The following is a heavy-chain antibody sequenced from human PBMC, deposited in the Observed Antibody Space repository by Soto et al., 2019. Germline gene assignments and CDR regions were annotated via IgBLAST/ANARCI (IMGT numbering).Heavy chain of an antibody. CDR1: GGSISSSSYY. CDR2: IYYSGST. J-gene: IGHJ5*02. CDR3: ASPKIAFYNWFDP. V-gene: IGHV4-39*01. Sequence: QLQLQESGPGLVKPSETLSLTCTVSGGSISSSSYYWGWIRQPPGKGLEWIGSIYYSGSTYYNPSLKSRVTISVDTSKSQFSLTLTSVTAADTAVYYCASPKIAFYNWFDPWGQGTLVTVSS. D-gene: IGHD3-3*02.